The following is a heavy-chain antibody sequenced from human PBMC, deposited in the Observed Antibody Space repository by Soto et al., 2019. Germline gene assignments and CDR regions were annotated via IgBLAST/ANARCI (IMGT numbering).Heavy chain of an antibody. CDR1: GYTFTSYG. V-gene: IGHV1-18*01. J-gene: IGHJ4*02. Sequence: ASVKVSCKAPGYTFTSYGISWVRQAPGQGLEWMGWISAYNGNTNYAQKLQGRVTMTTDTSTSTAYMELRSLRSDDTAVYYCAREAVVPAAMGSYYFDYWGQGTLVTVSS. CDR2: ISAYNGNT. D-gene: IGHD2-2*01. CDR3: AREAVVPAAMGSYYFDY.